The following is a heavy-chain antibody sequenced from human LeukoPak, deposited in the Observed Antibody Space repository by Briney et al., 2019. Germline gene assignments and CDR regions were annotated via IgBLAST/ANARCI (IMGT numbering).Heavy chain of an antibody. D-gene: IGHD6-13*01. Sequence: GASVKVSCKASGGTFSSYAISWVRQAPGQGLEWMGGIIPIFGTANYAQNFQGRVTITADESTSTAYMELSSLRSEDTAVYYCAMRGDSSSWSPLDYWGQGTLVTVSS. J-gene: IGHJ4*02. CDR2: IIPIFGTA. V-gene: IGHV1-69*13. CDR3: AMRGDSSSWSPLDY. CDR1: GGTFSSYA.